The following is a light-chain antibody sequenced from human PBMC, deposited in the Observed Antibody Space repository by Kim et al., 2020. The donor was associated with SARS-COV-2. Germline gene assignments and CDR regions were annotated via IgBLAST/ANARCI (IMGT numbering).Light chain of an antibody. CDR3: AVWDDSLNTWV. J-gene: IGLJ3*02. CDR2: SNN. Sequence: GHRVTISCSGSSSTVGRNVVNWYKQLPGTAPKLLMYSNNQRPSGVPDRFSGSKYGTSVSLVISGLQFDDEADYYCAVWDDSLNTWVFGGGTQLTVL. V-gene: IGLV1-44*01. CDR1: SSTVGRNV.